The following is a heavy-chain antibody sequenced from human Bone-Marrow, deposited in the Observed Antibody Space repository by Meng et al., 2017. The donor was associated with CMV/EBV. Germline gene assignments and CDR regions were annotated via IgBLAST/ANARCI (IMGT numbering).Heavy chain of an antibody. D-gene: IGHD3-3*01. CDR3: ARVAIFGYYYYGMDV. CDR2: MNPNSGNT. CDR1: GYTFTGYY. Sequence: ASVKVSCKASGYTFTGYYMHWVRQAPGQGLEWMGWMNPNSGNTGYAQKFQGRVTMTRNTSISTAYMELSSLRSEDTAVYYCARVAIFGYYYYGMDVWGQGTTVTVSS. J-gene: IGHJ6*02. V-gene: IGHV1-8*02.